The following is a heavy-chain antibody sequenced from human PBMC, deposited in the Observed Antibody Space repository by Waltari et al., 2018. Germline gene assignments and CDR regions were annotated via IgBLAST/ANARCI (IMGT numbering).Heavy chain of an antibody. J-gene: IGHJ4*02. CDR2: VHRTGRT. D-gene: IGHD2-15*01. CDR3: ARDRGRGLYLDS. V-gene: IGHV4-4*02. CDR1: GDPTSGYDF. Sequence: QLQLHQSGPGLVKPSESLSLTCVVSGDPTSGYDFWSWVRQSPRKGLDWIGQVHRTGRTNYNPSLAGRVTVSIDTSNKQFSLTVSSPTAADTAIYYCARDRGRGLYLDSWGQGTLVTVSP.